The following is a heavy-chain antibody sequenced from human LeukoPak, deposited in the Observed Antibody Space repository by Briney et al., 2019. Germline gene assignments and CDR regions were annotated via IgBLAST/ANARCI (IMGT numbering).Heavy chain of an antibody. CDR1: GFTVSSNY. J-gene: IGHJ4*02. CDR3: ARAPGLGASDY. D-gene: IGHD1-26*01. Sequence: GGSLRLSCAASGFTVSSNYMSWVRQAPGKGLELVSVLYSGGSTHYADSVKGRLTISRDRSKNTLYLQMNSLRVEDTAVYYCARAPGLGASDYWGQGTLVTVSS. CDR2: LYSGGST. V-gene: IGHV3-53*01.